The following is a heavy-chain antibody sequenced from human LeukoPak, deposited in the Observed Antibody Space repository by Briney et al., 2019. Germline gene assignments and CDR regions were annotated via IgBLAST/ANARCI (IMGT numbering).Heavy chain of an antibody. Sequence: SETLSLTCTVSGGSISSYYWTWIRQPPGKGLEWIGHIYYSGSTNYNPSLKSRATISVDTSKNQFSLKLSSVTAADTAVYYCARLTEDYYFDYWGQGTLVTVSS. V-gene: IGHV4-59*01. CDR2: IYYSGST. CDR1: GGSISSYY. CDR3: ARLTEDYYFDY. D-gene: IGHD1-14*01. J-gene: IGHJ4*02.